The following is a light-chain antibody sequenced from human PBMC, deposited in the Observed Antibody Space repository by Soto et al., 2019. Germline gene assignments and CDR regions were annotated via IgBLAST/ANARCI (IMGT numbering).Light chain of an antibody. V-gene: IGLV2-14*01. CDR2: DVS. Sequence: QSALTQPASVSGSPGQSITISCTGTSSDVGDYNYVSWYQQHPGKAPKLMIYDVSNRPSGVSNRFSGYKSGNTASLTISGLQADDEADYYCTSYTGSSTLLYVFGTGTKLTVL. CDR1: SSDVGDYNY. J-gene: IGLJ1*01. CDR3: TSYTGSSTLLYV.